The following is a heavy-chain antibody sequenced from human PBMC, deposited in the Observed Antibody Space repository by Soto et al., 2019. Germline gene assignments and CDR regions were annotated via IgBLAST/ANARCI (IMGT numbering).Heavy chain of an antibody. J-gene: IGHJ6*03. Sequence: SQTHSLTCAMSGHSVPSNTDTWNWIRQSTSKGLEWLGRTYYRSRWYNDYVVSVKSRIAVNPDTSKNQFSLHLNSVTPEDTAVYYCAGTSSFQWYYIDV. CDR1: GHSVPSNTDT. CDR2: TYYRSRWYN. V-gene: IGHV6-1*01. CDR3: AGTSSFQWYYIDV. D-gene: IGHD1-7*01.